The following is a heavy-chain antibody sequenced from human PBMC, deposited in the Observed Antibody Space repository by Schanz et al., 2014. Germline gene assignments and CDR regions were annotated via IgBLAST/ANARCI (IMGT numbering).Heavy chain of an antibody. V-gene: IGHV1-2*06. Sequence: QVQLVQSGAEVKKPGSTVKVSCKASGGTFNDYTFTWVRQAPGQGLEWMGRINPNSGGTNYAQKFQGRVTMTRDTSISTVYMELTRLTFDDTAIYYCARDSDVSKYNLFDSWGQGTLVTVSS. J-gene: IGHJ5*01. CDR1: GGTFNDYT. CDR3: ARDSDVSKYNLFDS. CDR2: INPNSGGT.